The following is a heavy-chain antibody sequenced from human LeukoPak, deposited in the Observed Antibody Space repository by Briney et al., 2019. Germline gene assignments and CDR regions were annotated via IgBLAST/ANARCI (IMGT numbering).Heavy chain of an antibody. D-gene: IGHD3-10*01. CDR3: AREGWFGDYNWFDP. CDR1: GFTFSSYS. V-gene: IGHV3-48*01. J-gene: IGHJ5*02. CDR2: ISSASNTI. Sequence: GGSLRLSCAASGFTFSSYSMSWVRQAPGKGLGWVSYISSASNTIYYADSVKGRFTISRDNAKNSLYLQMNSLRAADTAMYYCAREGWFGDYNWFDPWGQGTLVTVSS.